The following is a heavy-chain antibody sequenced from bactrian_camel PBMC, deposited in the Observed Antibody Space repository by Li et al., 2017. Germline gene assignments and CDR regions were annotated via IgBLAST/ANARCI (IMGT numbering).Heavy chain of an antibody. CDR2: IEDYGST. CDR3: AVDRDYNDGFCLGSLFGH. J-gene: IGHJ4*01. D-gene: IGHD2*01. CDR1: GAPYSTFA. V-gene: IGHV3S31*01. Sequence: VQLVESGGGSVQTGGSLRLSCTASGAPYSTFAMAWFRQAPGKERERVAIIEDYGSTYYADSVKGRFTISRDTAKNTLYLQMNSLKPEDTAMYYCAVDRDYNDGFCLGSLFGHWGRGTQVTVS.